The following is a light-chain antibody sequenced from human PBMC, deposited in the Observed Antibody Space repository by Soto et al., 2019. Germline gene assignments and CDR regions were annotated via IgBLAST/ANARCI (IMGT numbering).Light chain of an antibody. CDR1: SSNIGKND. CDR3: GTWDNSLSGGV. J-gene: IGLJ3*02. V-gene: IGLV1-51*01. CDR2: DNN. Sequence: QSVLTQPPSVSAAPGQKVTISCSGSSSNIGKNDVSWYQHLPGTAPKLLIYDNNKRPSGIPDRFSGSKSGTSATLGITGLQTGDEADYYCGTWDNSLSGGVFGGGTKLTVL.